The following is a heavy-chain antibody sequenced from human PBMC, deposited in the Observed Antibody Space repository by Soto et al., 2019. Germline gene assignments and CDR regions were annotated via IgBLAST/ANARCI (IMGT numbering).Heavy chain of an antibody. CDR3: ARDHGRYSVYDSDY. D-gene: IGHD5-12*01. V-gene: IGHV1-18*01. CDR1: GYTFTSYG. Sequence: ASVKVSCKASGYTFTSYGISWVRQAPGQGLEWMGWISAYNGNTNYAQKLQGRVTMTTDTSTSTAYMELRSLRSDDTAVYYCARDHGRYSVYDSDYWGQGTLVPVSS. J-gene: IGHJ4*02. CDR2: ISAYNGNT.